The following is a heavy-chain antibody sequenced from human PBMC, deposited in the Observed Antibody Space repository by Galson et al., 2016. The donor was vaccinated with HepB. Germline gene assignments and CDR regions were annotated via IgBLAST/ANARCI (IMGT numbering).Heavy chain of an antibody. D-gene: IGHD2-2*01. CDR3: ARGGGIGYSSRWTNDY. Sequence: SVKVSCKASGGTFSSYAFTWVRQVPGQGLEWMGGIIPMFATADYAQKFQGRVTITADESTRTAYMELSSLRFDDTAVYYCARGGGIGYSSRWTNDYWGQGRMVTVSS. CDR2: IIPMFATA. CDR1: GGTFSSYA. V-gene: IGHV1-69*13. J-gene: IGHJ4*03.